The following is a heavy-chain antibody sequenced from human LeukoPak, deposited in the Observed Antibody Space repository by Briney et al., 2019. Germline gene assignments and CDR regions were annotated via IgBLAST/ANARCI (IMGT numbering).Heavy chain of an antibody. CDR2: INHSGST. CDR3: ARLIPLRRYYYYYYYMDV. CDR1: GGSISSGSYY. D-gene: IGHD4-17*01. J-gene: IGHJ6*03. Sequence: SETLSLTCTVSGGSISSGSYYWSWIRQPPGKGLEWIGEINHSGSTNYNPSLKSRVTISVDTSKNQFSLKLSSVTAADTAVYYCARLIPLRRYYYYYYYMDVWGKGTTVTISS. V-gene: IGHV4-39*07.